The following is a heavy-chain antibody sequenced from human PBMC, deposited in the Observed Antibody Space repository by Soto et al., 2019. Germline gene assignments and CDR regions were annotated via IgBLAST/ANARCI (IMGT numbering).Heavy chain of an antibody. J-gene: IGHJ4*02. V-gene: IGHV4-31*03. CDR1: GGSISSGGYY. CDR3: ARVVRDYYDSSGYWEG. D-gene: IGHD3-22*01. Sequence: QVQLQESGPGLVKPSQTLSLTCTVSGGSISSGGYYWSWIRQHPGKSLEWIGYIYYSGSTYYNPSLKSRVTIPVDTSKNQFSLKLSSVTAADTAVYYCARVVRDYYDSSGYWEGWGQGTLVTVSS. CDR2: IYYSGST.